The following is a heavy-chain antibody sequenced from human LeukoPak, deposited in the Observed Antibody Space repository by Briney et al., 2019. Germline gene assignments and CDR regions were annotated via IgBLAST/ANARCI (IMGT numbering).Heavy chain of an antibody. CDR2: IIPIFGTA. Sequence: SVKVSCKASGGTFSSYAISWVRQAPGQGLEWMGGIIPIFGTANYAQKFQGRATITADKSTSTAYMELSRLRSDDTAVYYCASSPREYSGYDNNWFDPWGQGTLVTVSS. J-gene: IGHJ5*02. CDR1: GGTFSSYA. D-gene: IGHD5-12*01. CDR3: ASSPREYSGYDNNWFDP. V-gene: IGHV1-69*06.